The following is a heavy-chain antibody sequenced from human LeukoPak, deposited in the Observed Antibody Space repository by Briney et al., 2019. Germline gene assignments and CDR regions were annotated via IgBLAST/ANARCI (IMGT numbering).Heavy chain of an antibody. CDR1: GFSFSTYS. Sequence: GGSLRLSCAASGFSFSTYSMNWVRHTPGKGLDWVSYISRSSTTIYYADSVRGRFTISRDNAKNSLYLQMNRLKDDDTAVYYRARVGVGDWGSVWDHWGQGARVTVSS. J-gene: IGHJ4*02. CDR2: ISRSSTTI. D-gene: IGHD2-21*01. CDR3: ARVGVGDWGSVWDH. V-gene: IGHV3-48*02.